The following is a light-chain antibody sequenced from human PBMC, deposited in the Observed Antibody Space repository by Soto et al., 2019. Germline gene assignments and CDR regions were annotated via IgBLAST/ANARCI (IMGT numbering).Light chain of an antibody. CDR2: EAS. Sequence: QSVLTRPPSVSGSPGQSVTISCTGTSTDFVTYNRVSWYPQPPGTAPKLIVYEASNRPSGVPDRFSGSKSGNTASLTISGLQAADEADYHCSLYTSENTYGFGTGTKVTVL. CDR3: SLYTSENTYG. CDR1: STDFVTYNR. V-gene: IGLV2-18*01. J-gene: IGLJ1*01.